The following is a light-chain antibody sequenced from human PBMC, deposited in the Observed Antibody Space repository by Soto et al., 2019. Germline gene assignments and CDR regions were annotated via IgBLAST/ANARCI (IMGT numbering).Light chain of an antibody. CDR3: QQYGSSPGIT. CDR2: GAS. CDR1: QSVSSSY. V-gene: IGKV3-20*01. Sequence: EIVLTQSPGTLYLSPRERATLSCRASQSVSSSYLAWYQQKPGQAPRLLIYGASSRATGIPDRFSGSGSGTDFTLTISRLEPEDFAVYYCQQYGSSPGITFGPGTKVDIK. J-gene: IGKJ3*01.